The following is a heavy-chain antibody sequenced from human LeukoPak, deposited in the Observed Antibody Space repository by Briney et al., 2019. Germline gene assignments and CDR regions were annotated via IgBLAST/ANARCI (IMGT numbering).Heavy chain of an antibody. Sequence: YWSWIRQPPGKGLEWMGYIFPGDSDATYNPSFQGQVTISADRSINTAYLQWSSLKASDTAMYFCVKTSTQVWFDFWGQGTQVIVSS. V-gene: IGHV5-51*01. J-gene: IGHJ5*01. CDR3: VKTSTQVWFDF. CDR1: YW. CDR2: IFPGDSDA.